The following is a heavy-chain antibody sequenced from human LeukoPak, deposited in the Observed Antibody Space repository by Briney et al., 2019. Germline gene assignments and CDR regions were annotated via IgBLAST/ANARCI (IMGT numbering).Heavy chain of an antibody. V-gene: IGHV3-21*01. CDR1: GFTFSSYS. D-gene: IGHD3-10*01. CDR3: ARGLFGGPKSTTFDY. J-gene: IGHJ4*02. Sequence: GASLRLSCAASGFTFSSYSMNWVRQAPGKGLEWVSSISSSSSYIYYADSVKGRFTISRDNAKNSLYLQMNSLRAEDTAVYYCARGLFGGPKSTTFDYWGQGTLVTVSS. CDR2: ISSSSSYI.